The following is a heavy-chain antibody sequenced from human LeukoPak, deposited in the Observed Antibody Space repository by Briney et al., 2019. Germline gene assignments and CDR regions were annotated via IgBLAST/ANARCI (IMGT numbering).Heavy chain of an antibody. V-gene: IGHV4-39*01. J-gene: IGHJ4*02. Sequence: SETLSLTCTVSGGSISSSKFYWAWIRQPPGKGLAWIGSIFYSGSTYYNPSLKSRVTISVDTSRNQFSLNLNSVTAADTAVYYCGRIPVNTSPVDSWGQGILVTVSS. CDR1: GGSISSSKFY. CDR3: GRIPVNTSPVDS. CDR2: IFYSGST. D-gene: IGHD4-17*01.